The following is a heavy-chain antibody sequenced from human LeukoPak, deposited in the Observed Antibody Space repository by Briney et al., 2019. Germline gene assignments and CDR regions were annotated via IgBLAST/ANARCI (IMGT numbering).Heavy chain of an antibody. Sequence: GASVKVSCKASGGTFSSYAISWVRQAPGQGLEWMGGIIPIFGTANYAQKFQGRVTITADESTSTAYMELSSLRSEDTAVYYCARTRHVLPPYIVVVPAATTEPDAFDIWGQGTMVTVSS. V-gene: IGHV1-69*13. D-gene: IGHD2-2*01. CDR2: IIPIFGTA. CDR3: ARTRHVLPPYIVVVPAATTEPDAFDI. J-gene: IGHJ3*02. CDR1: GGTFSSYA.